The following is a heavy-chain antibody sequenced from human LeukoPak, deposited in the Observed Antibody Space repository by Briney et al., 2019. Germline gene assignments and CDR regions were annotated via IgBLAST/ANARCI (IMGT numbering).Heavy chain of an antibody. J-gene: IGHJ4*02. CDR3: ARVSYRYSGYDSDY. V-gene: IGHV1-46*01. Sequence: ASVKVSCKAFGYTFTSNYMHWVRQAPGQGPEWMGAISPSGGSTTYAQKFQGRVTLTRDMSTSTDYLELSSLRSEDTAVYYCARVSYRYSGYDSDYWGQGTLVTVSS. D-gene: IGHD5-12*01. CDR2: ISPSGGST. CDR1: GYTFTSNY.